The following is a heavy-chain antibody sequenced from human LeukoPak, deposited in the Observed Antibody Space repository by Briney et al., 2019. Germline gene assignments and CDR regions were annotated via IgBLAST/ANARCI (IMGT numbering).Heavy chain of an antibody. V-gene: IGHV3-30*03. D-gene: IGHD3-3*01. CDR1: GFTSSRRG. Sequence: GGSLRLSCAPSGFTSSRRGMHWVRQAPGKGLEWVAIISNDGSRKYYAHPVEGRFTISRDNSKNTLYLQMDSLRAEDTAVYYCARDRAWNYFDYWGQGTLVTVSS. CDR2: ISNDGSRK. J-gene: IGHJ4*02. CDR3: ARDRAWNYFDY.